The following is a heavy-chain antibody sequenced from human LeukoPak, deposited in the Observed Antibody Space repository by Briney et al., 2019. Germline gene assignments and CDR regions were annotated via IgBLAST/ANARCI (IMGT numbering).Heavy chain of an antibody. D-gene: IGHD3-3*01. CDR1: GYTFTSYG. CDR3: ARDPGVVTGGY. Sequence: SVKVSCKASGYTFTSYGISWVRQAPGQGLEWMGRIIPILGIANYAQKFQDRVTITADKSTSTAYMELSSLRSEDTAVYYCARDPGVVTGGYWGQGTLVTVSS. V-gene: IGHV1-69*04. CDR2: IIPILGIA. J-gene: IGHJ4*02.